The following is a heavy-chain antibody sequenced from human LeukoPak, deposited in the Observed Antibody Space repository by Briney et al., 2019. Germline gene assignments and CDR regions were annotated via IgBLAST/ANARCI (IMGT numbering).Heavy chain of an antibody. J-gene: IGHJ4*02. D-gene: IGHD3-10*01. Sequence: PGRSLRLSCAASGFTFDDYAMHWVRQAPGKGLEWVSGISWNSGTIGYADSVKGRFTISRDNAKNSLYLQMNSLRAEDMALYYCAKGRGVIMSSPFDYWGQGTLVTVSS. CDR1: GFTFDDYA. V-gene: IGHV3-9*03. CDR3: AKGRGVIMSSPFDY. CDR2: ISWNSGTI.